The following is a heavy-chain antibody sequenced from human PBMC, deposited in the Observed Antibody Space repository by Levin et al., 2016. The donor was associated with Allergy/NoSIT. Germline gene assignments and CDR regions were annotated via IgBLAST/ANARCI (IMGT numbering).Heavy chain of an antibody. V-gene: IGHV3-30*04. D-gene: IGHD3-9*01. J-gene: IGHJ4*02. CDR2: ISYDGSNK. CDR3: ARAPGSLALTGYYRFDY. Sequence: WIRQPPGKGLEWVAVISYDGSNKNYADSVKGRFTISRDNSKNTLYLQMNSLRTEDTAVYYCARAPGSLALTGYYRFDYWGQGTLVTVSS.